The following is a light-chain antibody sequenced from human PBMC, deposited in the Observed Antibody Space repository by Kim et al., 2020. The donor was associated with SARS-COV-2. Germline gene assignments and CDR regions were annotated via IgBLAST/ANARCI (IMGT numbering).Light chain of an antibody. V-gene: IGKV2-28*01. Sequence: PASISCRSSRSLLHSNGYNYLDWYLQKPGQSPQLLIYFGSNRASVVPDRFSGSGSGTDFTLKISRVEAEDVGVYYCMQALQTPLTFGGGTKVDIK. J-gene: IGKJ4*01. CDR2: FGS. CDR1: RSLLHSNGYNY. CDR3: MQALQTPLT.